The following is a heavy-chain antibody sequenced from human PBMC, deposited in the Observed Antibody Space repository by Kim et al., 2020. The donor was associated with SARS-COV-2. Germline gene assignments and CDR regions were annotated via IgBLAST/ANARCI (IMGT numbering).Heavy chain of an antibody. CDR3: ARLTRNLDY. V-gene: IGHV4-39*01. CDR2: T. Sequence: TDYNPSRKSLVTISVDTSKTQFSLRLCSVTAADTAVYYCARLTRNLDYWGQGTLVTVSS. J-gene: IGHJ4*02. D-gene: IGHD3-10*01.